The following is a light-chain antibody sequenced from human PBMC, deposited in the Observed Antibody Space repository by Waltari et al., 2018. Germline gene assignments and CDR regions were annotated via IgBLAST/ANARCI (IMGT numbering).Light chain of an antibody. CDR1: HTIYSW. J-gene: IGKJ3*01. CDR2: DAS. V-gene: IGKV1-33*01. CDR3: QQYDNLPFT. Sequence: DIQLTQSPSTLSASVGDTVTITCRASHTIYSWLAWYQQKPGKAPKLLIYDASNLETGVPSRFSGSGSGTDFTFTISSLQPEDIATHYCQQYDNLPFTFGPGTKVEIK.